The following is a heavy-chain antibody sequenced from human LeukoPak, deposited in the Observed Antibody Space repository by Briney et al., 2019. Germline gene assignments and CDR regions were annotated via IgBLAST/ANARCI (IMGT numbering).Heavy chain of an antibody. CDR1: GISFSGSW. D-gene: IGHD1-26*01. V-gene: IGHV3-7*03. CDR3: ARAMSLWEPSAFDI. Sequence: GGSLRLSCVVSGISFSGSWMTWVRQAPGRGLESVANINEDGSVTYFVDSVKGRFTISRDNSKNTLYLQMNSLRAEDAAVYYCARAMSLWEPSAFDIWGQGTMVTVSS. CDR2: INEDGSVT. J-gene: IGHJ3*02.